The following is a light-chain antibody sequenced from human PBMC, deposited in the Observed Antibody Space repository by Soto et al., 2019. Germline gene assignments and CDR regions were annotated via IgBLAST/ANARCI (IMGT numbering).Light chain of an antibody. V-gene: IGLV2-11*01. CDR2: DVS. J-gene: IGLJ2*01. Sequence: QSALTQPRSVSGSPGQSVTISCTGTSSDVGGYNYVSWYQQHPGKAPKLMIYDVSKRPSGVPDRFSGSKSGNTASLPISGRQAEDEADYYCCSYAGSYTVVFGGGTKVTGL. CDR1: SSDVGGYNY. CDR3: CSYAGSYTVV.